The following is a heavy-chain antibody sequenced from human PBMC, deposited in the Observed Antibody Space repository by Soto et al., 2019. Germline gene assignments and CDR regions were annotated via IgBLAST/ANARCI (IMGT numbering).Heavy chain of an antibody. D-gene: IGHD1-26*01. V-gene: IGHV3-23*01. CDR1: GFTFNNYA. CDR3: AKDGPYSGNYYYFDY. J-gene: IGHJ4*02. CDR2: ISGGGGST. Sequence: EVQLLESGGGLVQPGGSLRLSCAASGFTFNNYAMFWVRQAPGKGLQWVSSISGGGGSTYYADSVKGRFTISRDSSKSTLYLQMNSLTAEDTAVYYCAKDGPYSGNYYYFDYWGQGTLVTVSS.